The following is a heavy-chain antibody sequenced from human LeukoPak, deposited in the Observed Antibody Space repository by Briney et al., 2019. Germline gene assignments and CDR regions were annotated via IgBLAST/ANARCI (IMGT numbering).Heavy chain of an antibody. CDR2: ISAFTGNT. CDR1: GYTFSNYG. CDR3: ARDLMGGATGY. Sequence: ASVKVSCKASGYTFSNYGFSWVRQAPGQGLEWMGWISAFTGNTNYAQKLQVRVTMTTDASTDTAYMELRSLRSDDTAVYYCARDLMGGATGYWGQGTLVTVSS. J-gene: IGHJ4*02. V-gene: IGHV1-18*01. D-gene: IGHD1-26*01.